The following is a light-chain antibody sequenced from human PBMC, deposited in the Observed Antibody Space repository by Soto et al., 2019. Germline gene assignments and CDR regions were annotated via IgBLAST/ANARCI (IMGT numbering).Light chain of an antibody. CDR1: QGISSY. CDR2: AAS. J-gene: IGKJ3*01. Sequence: AIRMTQSPSSFSASTGDRVTITCRASQGISSYLAWYQQKPGKAPELLIYAASTLQSGVPSRFSGSGSGTDFTLTISCLQSEDFATYYCQQYYSYPPSFTFGPGTKVDIK. V-gene: IGKV1-8*01. CDR3: QQYYSYPPSFT.